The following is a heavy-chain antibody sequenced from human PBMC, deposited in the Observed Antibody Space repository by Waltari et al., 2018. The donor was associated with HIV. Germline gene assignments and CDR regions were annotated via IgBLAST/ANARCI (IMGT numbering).Heavy chain of an antibody. CDR3: ARDGTGSGSWGWFDP. CDR2: IYKADTT. CDR1: DASITHYY. D-gene: IGHD3-10*01. Sequence: QVQLQESGLGLVKPSETLSLSCTVSDASITHYYWSWIRQAPGKGLEWIGHIYKADTTDYNPSLKSRLTISRDTSKKQVSLRLSSVTGADTAVYYCARDGTGSGSWGWFDPWGQGTLVTVSS. V-gene: IGHV4-59*01. J-gene: IGHJ5*02.